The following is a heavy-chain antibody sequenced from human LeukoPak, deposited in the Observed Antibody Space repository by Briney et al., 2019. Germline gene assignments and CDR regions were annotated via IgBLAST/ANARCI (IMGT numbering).Heavy chain of an antibody. J-gene: IGHJ5*02. Sequence: PSETLSLTCAVSGYSISSGYYWGWIRQPPGKGLEWIGSIYHSGSTYYNPSLKSRVTISVDTSKNQSSLKLSSVTAADTAVYYCARAGDYVESILNWFDPWGQGTLVTVSS. CDR1: GYSISSGYY. D-gene: IGHD4-17*01. CDR2: IYHSGST. V-gene: IGHV4-38-2*01. CDR3: ARAGDYVESILNWFDP.